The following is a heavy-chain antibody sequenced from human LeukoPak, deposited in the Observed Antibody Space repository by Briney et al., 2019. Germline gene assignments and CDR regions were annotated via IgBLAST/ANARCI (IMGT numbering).Heavy chain of an antibody. CDR2: ISRVISTV. Sequence: GGSMRLSCAASGFTFNTYSMNWVRQAPGKGLEWVSFISRVISTVYYADSVKGRFTISRDNAKNSMYLQMNSLRVEDTAVYYCARGSSWLDYWGQGILVTVSS. J-gene: IGHJ4*02. D-gene: IGHD6-13*01. CDR3: ARGSSWLDY. CDR1: GFTFNTYS. V-gene: IGHV3-48*01.